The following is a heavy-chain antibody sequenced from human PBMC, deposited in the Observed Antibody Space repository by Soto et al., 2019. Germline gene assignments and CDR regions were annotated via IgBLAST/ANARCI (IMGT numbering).Heavy chain of an antibody. CDR1: GFTFSIYA. CDR2: ISSNGVST. V-gene: IGHV3-64*01. D-gene: IGHD1-26*01. CDR3: ARRQQGELYGMDA. J-gene: IGHJ6*02. Sequence: EVQLVESGGGLVQPGGSLRLSCAASGFTFSIYAMHWVRQAPGKGLEYVSAISSNGVSTYYANSVKGRVTISRDNSKNTLCLEMGSLIAEDMAVYYCARRQQGELYGMDAWGQGTTVTVSS.